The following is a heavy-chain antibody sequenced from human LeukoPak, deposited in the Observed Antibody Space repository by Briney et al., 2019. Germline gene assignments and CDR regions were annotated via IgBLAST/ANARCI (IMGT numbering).Heavy chain of an antibody. CDR1: GFTFRNYW. Sequence: GGSLRLSCAASGFTFRNYWMHWVRQAPGKGLAWVSRIDSDGGTSYADSVKGRFIISRDDAKNTLYLQMNSLGVEDTAVYCARRYYDGSGSFPFGPWGQGTLVTVSS. CDR2: IDSDGGT. D-gene: IGHD3-22*01. V-gene: IGHV3-74*01. J-gene: IGHJ5*02. CDR3: ARRYYDGSGSFPFGP.